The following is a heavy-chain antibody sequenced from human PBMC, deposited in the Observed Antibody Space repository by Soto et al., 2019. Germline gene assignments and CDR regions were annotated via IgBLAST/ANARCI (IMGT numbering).Heavy chain of an antibody. J-gene: IGHJ4*02. CDR1: GFTFSSYA. D-gene: IGHD6-13*01. CDR3: ARDPSAAAGPFDY. Sequence: GGSLRLSCAASGFTFSSYAMHWVRQAPGKGLEWVAVISYDGSNKYYADSVKGRFTISRDNSKNTLYLQMNSLRAEDTAVYYCARDPSAAAGPFDYWGQGTLVTVSS. V-gene: IGHV3-30-3*01. CDR2: ISYDGSNK.